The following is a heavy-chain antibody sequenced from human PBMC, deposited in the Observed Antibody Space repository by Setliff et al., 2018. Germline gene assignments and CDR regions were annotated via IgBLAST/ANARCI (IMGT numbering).Heavy chain of an antibody. D-gene: IGHD3-9*01. CDR2: IRYDGSNK. J-gene: IGHJ4*02. V-gene: IGHV3-30*02. CDR1: GFTFSSYG. CDR3: AKGLPYDILTGTFLDY. Sequence: SLRLSCAASGFTFSSYGMHWVRQAPGKGLEWVAFIRYDGSNKYYADSVKGRFTISRDNSKNTLYLQMNSLRAEDTAVYYCAKGLPYDILTGTFLDYWGQGTLVTVSS.